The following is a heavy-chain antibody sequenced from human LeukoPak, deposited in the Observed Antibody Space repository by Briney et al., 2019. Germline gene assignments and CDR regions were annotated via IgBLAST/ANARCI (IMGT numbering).Heavy chain of an antibody. J-gene: IGHJ4*02. CDR1: GFTFSSYG. CDR2: IRYDGSNK. Sequence: GGSLRLSCAASGFTFSSYGMHWVRQAPGKGLEWVAFIRYDGSNKYYADSVKGRFTISRDNSKNTLYLQTNSLRAEDTAVYYCAKDPLYFDYWGQGTLVTVSS. V-gene: IGHV3-30*02. CDR3: AKDPLYFDY.